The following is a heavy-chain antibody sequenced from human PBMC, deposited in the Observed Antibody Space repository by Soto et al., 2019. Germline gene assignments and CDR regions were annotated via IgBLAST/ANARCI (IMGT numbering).Heavy chain of an antibody. J-gene: IGHJ6*03. CDR1: GDSVSSNSAA. V-gene: IGHV6-1*01. Sequence: SQTLSLTCDISGDSVSSNSAAWNWIRQTPSRGLEWLGRTYYRSKWYSNYAISVKSRVTVNPDTFKNQFSLQLNSATPEDTAVYYCARGSWDDVSGHYYMDVWGKGTTVTVSS. CDR2: TYYRSKWYS. D-gene: IGHD1-1*01. CDR3: ARGSWDDVSGHYYMDV.